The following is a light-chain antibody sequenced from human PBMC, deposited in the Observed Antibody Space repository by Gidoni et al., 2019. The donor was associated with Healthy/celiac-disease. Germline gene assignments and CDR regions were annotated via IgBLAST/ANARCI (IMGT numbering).Light chain of an antibody. J-gene: IGLJ3*02. CDR2: DVS. V-gene: IGLV2-11*01. Sequence: QSALTQPRSVSGSPGQSVTIPCTGTSSDVGGYNYVSWYQQHPSKAPKLMIYDVSKRPSGVPDRFSGSNSGNTASLTISGLQAEDEADYYCCSYAGSYTFWVFGGGTKLTVL. CDR1: SSDVGGYNY. CDR3: CSYAGSYTFWV.